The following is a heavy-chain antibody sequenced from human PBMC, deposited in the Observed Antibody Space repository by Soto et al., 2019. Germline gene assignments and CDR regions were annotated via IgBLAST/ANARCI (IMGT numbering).Heavy chain of an antibody. V-gene: IGHV3-23*01. J-gene: IGHJ3*02. D-gene: IGHD3-16*02. CDR1: GFTFSSYA. CDR3: AKGPNFWGSYRYLHAFDI. CDR2: ISGSGGST. Sequence: GGSLRLSCAASGFTFSSYAMSWVRQAPGKGLEWVSAISGSGGSTYYADSVKGRFTISRDNSKNTLYLQMNSLRAEDTAVYYCAKGPNFWGSYRYLHAFDIWGQGTMVTVSS.